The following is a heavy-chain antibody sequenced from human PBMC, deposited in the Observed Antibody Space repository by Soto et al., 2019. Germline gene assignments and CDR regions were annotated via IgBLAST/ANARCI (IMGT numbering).Heavy chain of an antibody. CDR2: IYHSGST. J-gene: IGHJ4*02. V-gene: IGHV4-30-2*01. CDR1: GGSISSGGSS. D-gene: IGHD3-22*01. Sequence: SETLSLSCAVSGGSISSGGSSWTWIRQPPGKGLEWIGYIYHSGSTYYNPSLKSRVTISVDRSKNQFSLKLTSVTAADTAVYYCPTGAVVNFDSSGPGTLVTLPS. CDR3: PTGAVVNFDS.